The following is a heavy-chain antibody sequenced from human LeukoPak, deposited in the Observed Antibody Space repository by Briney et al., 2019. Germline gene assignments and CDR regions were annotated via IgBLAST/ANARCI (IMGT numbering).Heavy chain of an antibody. J-gene: IGHJ6*03. CDR3: ARLLPPVPTPGYYYYYFMVV. V-gene: IGHV1-69*05. D-gene: IGHD2-2*01. CDR1: GGTFSSNA. CDR2: IIPIFGTT. Sequence: SVKVSCKASGGTFSSNAISWVRHPPRQELEWMGGIIPIFGTTNYEQKFQGRVTITTDESTSTAYMEPGSLRSEDTAVYYCARLLPPVPTPGYYYYYFMVVWGKGTTVTVSS.